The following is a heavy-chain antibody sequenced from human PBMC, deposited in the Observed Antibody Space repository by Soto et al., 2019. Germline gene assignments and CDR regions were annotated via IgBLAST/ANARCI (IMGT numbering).Heavy chain of an antibody. J-gene: IGHJ4*02. Sequence: PSETLSLTCAVSGYSISSSNWWGWIRQPPGKGLEWIGYIYYSGTTYYNPSLKSRVTMSVDTSKNQFSLKLTSVTAVDTAVYYCARGLITGSHYSGGWYYFDSWGLGTQVTVSS. V-gene: IGHV4-28*03. CDR2: IYYSGTT. D-gene: IGHD6-19*01. CDR3: ARGLITGSHYSGGWYYFDS. CDR1: GYSISSSNW.